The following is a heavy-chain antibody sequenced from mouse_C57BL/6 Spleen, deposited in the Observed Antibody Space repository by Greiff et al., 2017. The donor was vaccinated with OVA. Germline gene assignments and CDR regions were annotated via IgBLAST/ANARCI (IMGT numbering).Heavy chain of an antibody. V-gene: IGHV1-82*01. CDR2: IYPGDGDT. Sequence: QVQLKESGPELVKPGASVKISCKASGYAFSSSWMNWVKQRPGKGLEWIGRIYPGDGDTNYNGKFKGKATLTADKSSSTAYMQLSSLTSEDSAVYFGAREGDYYYGSEYFDVWGTGTTVTVSS. CDR3: AREGDYYYGSEYFDV. J-gene: IGHJ1*03. CDR1: GYAFSSSW. D-gene: IGHD1-1*01.